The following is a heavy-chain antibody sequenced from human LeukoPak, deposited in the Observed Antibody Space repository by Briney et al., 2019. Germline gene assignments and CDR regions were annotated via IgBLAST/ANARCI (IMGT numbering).Heavy chain of an antibody. J-gene: IGHJ3*02. V-gene: IGHV3-23*01. Sequence: PGGSLRLSCAASGFTFSSYAMSWVRQAPGKGLEWVSAISGSGGSTYYADSVKGRFTISRDNSKNTLYLQMNSLRAEDTAVYYCAKSHDYYDTSDYYYVPPDAFDIWGQGTMVTVSS. CDR3: AKSHDYYDTSDYYYVPPDAFDI. CDR1: GFTFSSYA. CDR2: ISGSGGST. D-gene: IGHD3-22*01.